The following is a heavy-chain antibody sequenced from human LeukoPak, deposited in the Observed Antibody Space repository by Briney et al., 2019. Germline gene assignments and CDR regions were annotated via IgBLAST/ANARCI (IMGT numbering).Heavy chain of an antibody. V-gene: IGHV4-59*01. Sequence: SETLSLTCTVSGASISSYYWSWIRQPPGKGLEWMGYIYYSGSTHYNPSLKSRVTISVDTSKNQFSLKVTSVTAADTAVYYCASGPYPAAGTDHQFDYWGQGTLVTVSS. D-gene: IGHD6-13*01. CDR3: ASGPYPAAGTDHQFDY. J-gene: IGHJ4*02. CDR2: IYYSGST. CDR1: GASISSYY.